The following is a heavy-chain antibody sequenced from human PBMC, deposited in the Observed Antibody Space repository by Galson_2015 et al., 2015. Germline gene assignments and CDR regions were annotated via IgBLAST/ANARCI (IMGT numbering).Heavy chain of an antibody. CDR3: ARRKPARLAPFDS. CDR1: GGSISTYS. CDR2: IYYTGST. J-gene: IGHJ4*02. V-gene: IGHV4-59*08. D-gene: IGHD2-2*01. Sequence: SETLSLTCTVSGGSISTYSWSWVRQPPGKGLDFIGYIYYTGSTNYNPSLKSRVIISEDTSKNQFSLNLSSVTAADPAVYYCARRKPARLAPFDSWGQGTLVTVSS.